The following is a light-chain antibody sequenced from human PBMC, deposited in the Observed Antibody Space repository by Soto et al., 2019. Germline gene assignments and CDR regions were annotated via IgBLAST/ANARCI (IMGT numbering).Light chain of an antibody. Sequence: QSVLTQPASVSGSPGQSITISCTGTTSDVGVYNYVSWYQQHPGKVPKLLIHEVSNRPSGVSNRFSGSKSGNTASLTISGLQAEDEADYYCLSKTSGISYVFGTGTKLTVL. V-gene: IGLV2-14*01. CDR1: TSDVGVYNY. CDR2: EVS. CDR3: LSKTSGISYV. J-gene: IGLJ1*01.